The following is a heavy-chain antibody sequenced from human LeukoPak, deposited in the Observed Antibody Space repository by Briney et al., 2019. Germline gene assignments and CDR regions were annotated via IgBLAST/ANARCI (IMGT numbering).Heavy chain of an antibody. CDR1: GFSFTTYW. V-gene: IGHV3-74*01. D-gene: IGHD2-21*02. CDR2: INSDGSDT. CDR3: ARGGGDHAFDV. Sequence: GGSLRLSCAASGFSFTTYWMHWVRRGPGRGLVWVSRINSDGSDTIYADSVKGRFAISRDNAKNTVYLQMDSLRAEDTAVYYCARGGGDHAFDVWGQGTMVTVSS. J-gene: IGHJ3*01.